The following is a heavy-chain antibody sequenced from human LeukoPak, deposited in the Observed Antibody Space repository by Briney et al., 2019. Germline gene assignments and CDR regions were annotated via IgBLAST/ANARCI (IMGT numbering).Heavy chain of an antibody. D-gene: IGHD6-13*01. J-gene: IGHJ6*03. CDR3: ARGVDGSSWFPPYYYYYMDV. CDR1: GDSVSSNSAA. V-gene: IGHV6-1*01. CDR2: TYYRSKWYN. Sequence: SQTLSLTCAISGDSVSSNSAAWNWIRQSPSRGLEWLGRTYYRSKWYNDYAVSVKSRITINPDTSKNQFSLQLNSVTPEDTAVYYCARGVDGSSWFPPYYYYYMDVWGKGTTVTASS.